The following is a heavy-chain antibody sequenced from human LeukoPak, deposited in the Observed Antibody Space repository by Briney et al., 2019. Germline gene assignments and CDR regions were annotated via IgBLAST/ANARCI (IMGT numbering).Heavy chain of an antibody. CDR3: AKDLLASFGSFFYFDY. D-gene: IGHD2/OR15-2a*01. J-gene: IGHJ4*02. Sequence: GRSLRLSCAASGFTFSSYVRHWVPQAPGKGLEWVAVISYEGSNKYYAYSENGRFTISRDNSKNTLHLQMHSLRAEDTAVYYCAKDLLASFGSFFYFDYWGQGTLVTVSS. CDR2: ISYEGSNK. CDR1: GFTFSSYV. V-gene: IGHV3-30*18.